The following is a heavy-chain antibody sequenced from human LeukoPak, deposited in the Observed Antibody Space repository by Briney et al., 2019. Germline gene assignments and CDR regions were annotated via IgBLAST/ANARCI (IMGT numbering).Heavy chain of an antibody. Sequence: PGGSLRLSCAASGFTFSSYSMNWVRQAPGKGLEWVSSISSSSSYIYYADSVKGRFTISRDNAKNSLYLQMNSLRAEDTAVYYCARERVVEVVVVPAEFWFDPWGQGTLVTVSS. J-gene: IGHJ5*02. CDR1: GFTFSSYS. D-gene: IGHD2-2*01. CDR2: ISSSSSYI. V-gene: IGHV3-21*01. CDR3: ARERVVEVVVVPAEFWFDP.